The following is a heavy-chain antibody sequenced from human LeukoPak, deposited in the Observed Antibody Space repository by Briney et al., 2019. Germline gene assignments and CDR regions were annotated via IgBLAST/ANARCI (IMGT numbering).Heavy chain of an antibody. CDR3: ARAPQGVAAANYFDY. CDR2: IYTSGST. V-gene: IGHV4-4*07. J-gene: IGHJ4*02. CDR1: GGSISSYY. Sequence: SETPSLTCTVSGGSISSYYWSWIRQPAGKGLEWIGRIYTSGSTNYNPSLKSRVTMSVDTSKNQFSLKLSSVTAADTAVYYCARAPQGVAAANYFDYWGQGTLVTVPS. D-gene: IGHD2-15*01.